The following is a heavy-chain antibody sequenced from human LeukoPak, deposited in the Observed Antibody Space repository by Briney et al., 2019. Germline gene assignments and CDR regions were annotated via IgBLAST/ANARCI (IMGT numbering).Heavy chain of an antibody. CDR2: IIPIFGTA. V-gene: IGHV1-69*06. CDR3: ASFNRAAGPYYFDY. J-gene: IGHJ4*02. CDR1: GGTFSSYA. D-gene: IGHD6-25*01. Sequence: SVKVSCKASGGTFSSYAISWVRQAPGQGLEWMGGIIPIFGTANYAQKFQGRVTITADKSTSTAYMELSSLRSEDTAVYYCASFNRAAGPYYFDYWGQGTLVTVSS.